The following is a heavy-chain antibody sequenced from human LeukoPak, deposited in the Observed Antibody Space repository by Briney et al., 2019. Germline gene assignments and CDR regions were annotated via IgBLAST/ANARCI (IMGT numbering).Heavy chain of an antibody. Sequence: PSETLSLTCTVSGGSISSYYWSWIRQPPGKGLEWIGYIYYSGSTNYNPSLKSRVTISVDTSKNQFSLKLSSVTAADTAVYYCARDRENCSGGSCYNWFDPWGQGTLVTVSS. V-gene: IGHV4-59*01. CDR2: IYYSGST. J-gene: IGHJ5*02. D-gene: IGHD2-15*01. CDR3: ARDRENCSGGSCYNWFDP. CDR1: GGSISSYY.